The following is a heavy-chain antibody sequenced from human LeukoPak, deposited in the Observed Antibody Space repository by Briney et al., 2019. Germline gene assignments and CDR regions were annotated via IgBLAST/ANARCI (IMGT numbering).Heavy chain of an antibody. D-gene: IGHD2-2*01. CDR3: ARDFGGYCSSGNCYLGYLDY. V-gene: IGHV3-9*01. Sequence: GRSLRLSCAASGFTFGAYSMHWVRQVPGKDLEWVSGISWNSGTIDYVDSVRGRFTISRDNAKNSLSLQMNSLRAEDTAVYYCARDFGGYCSSGNCYLGYLDYWGQGTLVTVSS. J-gene: IGHJ4*02. CDR1: GFTFGAYS. CDR2: ISWNSGTI.